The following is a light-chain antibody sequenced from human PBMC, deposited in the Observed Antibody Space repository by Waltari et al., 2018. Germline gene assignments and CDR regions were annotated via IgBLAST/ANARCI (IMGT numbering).Light chain of an antibody. Sequence: DIQMTQSPSTLSAFVGDRVTITCRASHSISSWLAWYQQKLGKAPKLLIYKASILETGVPSRFSGSGSGTEFTLTISSLQPDDFATYYCQQYNNYSPLTFGGGTKVEIK. CDR3: QQYNNYSPLT. CDR1: HSISSW. CDR2: KAS. J-gene: IGKJ4*01. V-gene: IGKV1-5*03.